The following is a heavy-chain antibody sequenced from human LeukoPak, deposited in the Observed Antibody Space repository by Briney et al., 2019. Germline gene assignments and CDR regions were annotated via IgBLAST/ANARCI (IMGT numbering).Heavy chain of an antibody. CDR2: IIPIFGTA. Sequence: GASVKVSCKASGGTFSSYAISWVRQAPGQGLEWMGGIIPIFGTANYAQKFQGRVTITADESTSTAYMELSSLRSEDTAMYYCARGPYDSSGYYYVFDYWGQGTLVTVSS. CDR1: GGTFSSYA. D-gene: IGHD3-22*01. CDR3: ARGPYDSSGYYYVFDY. J-gene: IGHJ4*02. V-gene: IGHV1-69*13.